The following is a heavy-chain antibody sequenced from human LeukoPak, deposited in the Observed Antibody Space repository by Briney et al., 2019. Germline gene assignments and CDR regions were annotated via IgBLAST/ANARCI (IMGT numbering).Heavy chain of an antibody. V-gene: IGHV4-39*01. CDR1: GGSISSSSYH. J-gene: IGHJ6*03. D-gene: IGHD3-10*01. CDR3: ARPLQLSGSHQSPYYYYMDV. CDR2: IYYSGST. Sequence: PSETLSLTCTVSGGSISSSSYHWGWIRQPPGKGLEWIGSIYYSGSTYYNPSLKSRVTISVDTSKNQFSLKLSSVTAADTTVYYCARPLQLSGSHQSPYYYYMDVWGKGTTVTVSS.